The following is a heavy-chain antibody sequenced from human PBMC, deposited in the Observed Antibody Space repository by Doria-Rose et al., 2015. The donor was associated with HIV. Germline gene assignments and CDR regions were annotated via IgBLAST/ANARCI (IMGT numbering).Heavy chain of an antibody. CDR1: GYTFTSYG. CDR3: ARDALGATPFDS. J-gene: IGHJ5*01. V-gene: IGHV1-18*04. D-gene: IGHD1-26*01. CDR2: IGVYNGNT. Sequence: EVKKPGASVKVSCTASGYTFTSYGISWVRQAPGQGLEWMGWIGVYNGNTIYAQTLQGRVTMTTDTSTSTAYVELRSPRSDDTAVYYCARDALGATPFDSWGQGTLVTVS.